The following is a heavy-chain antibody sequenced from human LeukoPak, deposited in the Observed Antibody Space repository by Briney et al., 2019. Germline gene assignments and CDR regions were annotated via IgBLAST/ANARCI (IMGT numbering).Heavy chain of an antibody. D-gene: IGHD4-11*01. J-gene: IGHJ4*02. CDR1: GYTFTSYG. Sequence: GASVKVSCKASGYTFTSYGISWVRQAPGQGLEWMGWISAYNGNTNYAQKLQGRVTMTTDTSTSTAYMELRSLRSDDTAVYYCARDLREPPTEGKEGDYWGQGTLVTVSS. CDR3: ARDLREPPTEGKEGDY. CDR2: ISAYNGNT. V-gene: IGHV1-18*01.